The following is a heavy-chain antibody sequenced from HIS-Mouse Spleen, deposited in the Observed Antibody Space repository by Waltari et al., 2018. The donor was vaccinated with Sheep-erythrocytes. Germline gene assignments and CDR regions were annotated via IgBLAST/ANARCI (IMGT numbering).Heavy chain of an antibody. J-gene: IGHJ4*02. CDR2: ISPIHGIA. CDR3: AQTGATTPHFDY. CDR1: GRTFSSYA. V-gene: IGHV1-69*04. Sequence: QVQLVQSGAEVKKPGSSVKVSCKASGRTFSSYAISWVRQAPGQGLEWMGRISPIHGIANYAQKFQGRVTITAYKSTSTAYMELSSLRSEDTAVYYCAQTGATTPHFDYWGQGTLVTVSS. D-gene: IGHD1-26*01.